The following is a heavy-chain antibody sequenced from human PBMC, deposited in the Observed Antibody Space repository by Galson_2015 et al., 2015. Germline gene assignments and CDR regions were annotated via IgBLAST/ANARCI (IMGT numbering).Heavy chain of an antibody. CDR1: GGSVSSGSYY. CDR3: ARDHFLGGYDS. Sequence: SETLSLTCTVSGGSVSSGSYYWSWIRQPPGKGLEWIGYIYYSGSTNYNPSLKSRVTISVDTSKNQFSLKLSSVTAADTAVYYCARDHFLGGYDSWGQGTLVTVSS. J-gene: IGHJ5*02. V-gene: IGHV4-61*01. CDR2: IYYSGST. D-gene: IGHD5-12*01.